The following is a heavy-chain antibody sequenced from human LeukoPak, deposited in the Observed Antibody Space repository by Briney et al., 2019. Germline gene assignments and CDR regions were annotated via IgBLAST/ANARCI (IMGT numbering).Heavy chain of an antibody. V-gene: IGHV3-9*01. D-gene: IGHD3-3*01. CDR2: ISWNSGRI. CDR3: ARGPRFLGPLDY. J-gene: IGHJ4*02. Sequence: PGGSLRLSCAASGFTFDDYAMYWVRQAPGKGLEWVSGISWNSGRIDYVDSVKGRFTISRDNARNSLYLQMNSLRSEDTALYYCARGPRFLGPLDYWGQGILVTVSS. CDR1: GFTFDDYA.